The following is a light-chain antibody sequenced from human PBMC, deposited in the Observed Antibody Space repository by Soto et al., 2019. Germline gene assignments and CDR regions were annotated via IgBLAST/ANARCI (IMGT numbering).Light chain of an antibody. Sequence: IVMTQSPATLSVSPGERATRSCRASQSVSSNLAWYQQKPGQAPRLLIYGASTRATDIPARFSGSGSGTEFTLTISSLQSEDFAVYYCQQYSNWPLTFGGGTKVDIK. CDR3: QQYSNWPLT. V-gene: IGKV3-15*01. CDR1: QSVSSN. CDR2: GAS. J-gene: IGKJ4*01.